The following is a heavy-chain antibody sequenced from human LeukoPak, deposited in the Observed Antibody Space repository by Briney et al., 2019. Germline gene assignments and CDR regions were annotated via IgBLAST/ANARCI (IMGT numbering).Heavy chain of an antibody. CDR3: ARERSGRSYYFDY. V-gene: IGHV3-7*01. D-gene: IGHD1-26*01. J-gene: IGHJ4*02. CDR1: GFTFSSYW. CDR2: IKEDGSEK. Sequence: GGSLRLSCAAPGFTFSSYWMSWVRQAPGKGLEWVADIKEDGSEKYYVDSVKGRFTISRDNAKNPLYLLMNSLRAEDTAVYYCARERSGRSYYFDYWGQGTLVTVSS.